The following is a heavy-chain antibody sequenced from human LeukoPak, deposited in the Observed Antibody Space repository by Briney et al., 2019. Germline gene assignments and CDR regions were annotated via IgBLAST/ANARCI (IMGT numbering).Heavy chain of an antibody. D-gene: IGHD6-13*01. Sequence: TGGSLRLSCAASGFPFSSYSMTWVRQAPGKGLEWVANIKPDGTTKFYVDSVKGRFTISRDNALNSLYLQMNSLRAEDTAIYYCARSLPYGTTWYGRSDFWGQGTLVTVSS. J-gene: IGHJ4*02. CDR2: IKPDGTTK. CDR3: ARSLPYGTTWYGRSDF. CDR1: GFPFSSYS. V-gene: IGHV3-7*03.